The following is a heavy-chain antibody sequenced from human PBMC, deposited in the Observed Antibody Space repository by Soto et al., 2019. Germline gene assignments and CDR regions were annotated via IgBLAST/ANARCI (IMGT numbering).Heavy chain of an antibody. D-gene: IGHD5-18*01. CDR1: LYSISSGYY. CDR2: IYHSGNI. Sequence: SETLALTWAVSLYSISSGYYWCLIRQPPGKGLEWIGSIYHSGNIYYIPSIKSRVTLSVDIYKNQFSLRVSHVTAADKAVYYCARAIRGFSQGFGYWGQGTLVTVSS. CDR3: ARAIRGFSQGFGY. V-gene: IGHV4-38-2*01. J-gene: IGHJ4*02.